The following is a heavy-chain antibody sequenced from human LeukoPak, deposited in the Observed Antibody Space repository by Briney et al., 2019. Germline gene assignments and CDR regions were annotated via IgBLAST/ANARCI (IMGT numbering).Heavy chain of an antibody. V-gene: IGHV3-21*06. CDR1: GFSFSIYT. CDR2: ISGSSSHI. D-gene: IGHD6-13*01. J-gene: IGHJ4*02. CDR3: ARPVGVAAAGIFDY. Sequence: PGGSLRLSCAASGFSFSIYTMTWVRQAPGKGLEWVSSISGSSSHIYYADSVKGRFTVPRDNAKNSLYLQLNGLRAEDTALYYCARPVGVAAAGIFDYWGQGTLVTVSS.